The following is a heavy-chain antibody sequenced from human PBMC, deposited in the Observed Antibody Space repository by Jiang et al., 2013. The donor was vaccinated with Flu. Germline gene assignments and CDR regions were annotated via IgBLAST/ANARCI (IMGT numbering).Heavy chain of an antibody. J-gene: IGHJ3*02. CDR2: FDPEDGET. Sequence: GFDPEDGETIYAQKFQGRVTMTEDTSTDTAYMELSSLRSEDTAVYYCATSTTLDAFDIWGQGTMVTVSS. CDR3: ATSTTLDAFDI. V-gene: IGHV1-24*01. D-gene: IGHD1-1*01.